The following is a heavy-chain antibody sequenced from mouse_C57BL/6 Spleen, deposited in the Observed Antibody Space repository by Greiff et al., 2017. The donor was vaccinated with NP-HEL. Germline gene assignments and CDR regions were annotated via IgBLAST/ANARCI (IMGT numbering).Heavy chain of an antibody. J-gene: IGHJ4*01. V-gene: IGHV1-82*01. CDR1: GYAFSSSW. Sequence: VQLQQSGPELVKPGASVKISCKASGYAFSSSWMNWVKQRPGKGLEWIGRIYPGNGDTNYNGKFKGNATLTADKSSITAYMQLSSLTSEDSSVYFCARGNSYAMDYWGQGTSVTVSS. CDR2: IYPGNGDT. D-gene: IGHD2-1*01. CDR3: ARGNSYAMDY.